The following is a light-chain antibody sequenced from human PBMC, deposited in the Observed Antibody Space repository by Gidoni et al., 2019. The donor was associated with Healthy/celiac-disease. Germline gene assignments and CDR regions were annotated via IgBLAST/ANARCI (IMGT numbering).Light chain of an antibody. CDR3: QQYGSSQGYT. J-gene: IGKJ2*01. Sequence: VFTQSPVTLSLSPVERATLSCRASQSVSSSYLAWYQQKPGQAPRLLIYGASSRATGIPDRFSGSGSGTDFTLTISRLEPEEYAVYYCQQYGSSQGYTFGQGTKLEIK. V-gene: IGKV3-20*01. CDR1: QSVSSSY. CDR2: GAS.